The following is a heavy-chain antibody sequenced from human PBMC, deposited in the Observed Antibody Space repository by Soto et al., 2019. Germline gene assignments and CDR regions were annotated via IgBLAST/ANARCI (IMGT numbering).Heavy chain of an antibody. Sequence: SETLSLTCAVYGGSFSGYYWSWIRQPPGKGLEWIGEINHSGSTNYNPSLKSRVTISVDTSKNQFSLKLSSVTAADTAVYYCARRTSPYYYDSSGYYYGYFQHWGQGTLVTVSS. J-gene: IGHJ1*01. V-gene: IGHV4-34*01. CDR2: INHSGST. D-gene: IGHD3-22*01. CDR1: GGSFSGYY. CDR3: ARRTSPYYYDSSGYYYGYFQH.